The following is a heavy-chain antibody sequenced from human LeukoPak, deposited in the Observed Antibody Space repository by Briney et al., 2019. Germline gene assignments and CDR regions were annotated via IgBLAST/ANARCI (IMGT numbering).Heavy chain of an antibody. D-gene: IGHD3-22*01. Sequence: ASVKVSCKASGGTFSSYAISWVRQAPGQGLEWMGWINPNSGGTNYAQKFQGWVTMTRDTSISTAYMELSRLRSDDTAVYYCARVKYYYDSSGYYGLGYWGQGTLVTVSS. V-gene: IGHV1-2*04. CDR2: INPNSGGT. CDR3: ARVKYYYDSSGYYGLGY. CDR1: GGTFSSYA. J-gene: IGHJ4*02.